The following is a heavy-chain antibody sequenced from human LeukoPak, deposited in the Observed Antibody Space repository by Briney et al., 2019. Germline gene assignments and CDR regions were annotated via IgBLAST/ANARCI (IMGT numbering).Heavy chain of an antibody. D-gene: IGHD2-15*01. V-gene: IGHV3-30*18. CDR2: ISYDGSNK. J-gene: IGHJ4*02. CDR3: AKALRVASRWYYFDY. Sequence: GGSLRLSCAASGFTFSSYWMSWVRQAPGKGLEWVAVISYDGSNKYYADSVKGRFTISRDNSKNTLYLQMNSLRAEDTAVYYCAKALRVASRWYYFDYWGQGTLVTVSS. CDR1: GFTFSSYW.